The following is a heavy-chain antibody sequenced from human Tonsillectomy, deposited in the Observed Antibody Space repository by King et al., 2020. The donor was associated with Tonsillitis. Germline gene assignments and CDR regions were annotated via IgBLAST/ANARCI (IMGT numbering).Heavy chain of an antibody. Sequence: VQLVESGGGLIKPGRSLRLSCKTSGFTFGDFNMGWFRQAPGKGLEWVGFVRSKAYGGSTEYAASVKGRISISRDDSKSIAYLQVNSLKTEDTAVYYCTGHSSTPALSYGDPLMDFWGQGTLVTVSS. V-gene: IGHV3-49*05. D-gene: IGHD5-18*01. CDR2: VRSKAYGGST. CDR3: TGHSSTPALSYGDPLMDF. CDR1: GFTFGDFN. J-gene: IGHJ4*02.